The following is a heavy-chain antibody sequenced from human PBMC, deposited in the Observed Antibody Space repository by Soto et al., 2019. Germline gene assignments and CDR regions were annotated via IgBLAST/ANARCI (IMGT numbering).Heavy chain of an antibody. J-gene: IGHJ4*02. V-gene: IGHV3-7*01. CDR1: GFTFSTSC. Sequence: EVQLVESGGGLVQPGGSLRVSCAASGFTFSTSCMNWVRQAPGKGLEWVAKITGDGSEEYYVDSVRGRFTISRDNVKNSLFLQMNSLRAEDTAVYYCAAGFPPDYWGQGTLVTVSS. D-gene: IGHD3-10*01. CDR2: ITGDGSEE. CDR3: AAGFPPDY.